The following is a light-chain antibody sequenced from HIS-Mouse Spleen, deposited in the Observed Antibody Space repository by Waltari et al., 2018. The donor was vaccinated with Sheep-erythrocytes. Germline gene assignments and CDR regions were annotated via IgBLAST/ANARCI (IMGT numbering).Light chain of an antibody. CDR2: GGS. V-gene: IGKV3-15*01. CDR3: QQYNNWPPWT. J-gene: IGKJ1*01. CDR1: QSVGSN. Sequence: EIVMTQSPATLSASPGERSTLSCRASQSVGSNLAWYQQKPGQAPRLRIYGGSTRATGIPARFSGSGSGTEFTLTISSMQSEDFAVYYCQQYNNWPPWTFGQGTKVEIK.